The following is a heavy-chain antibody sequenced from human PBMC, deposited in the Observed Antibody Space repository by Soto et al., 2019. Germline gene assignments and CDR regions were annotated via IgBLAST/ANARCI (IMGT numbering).Heavy chain of an antibody. Sequence: PSETLSLTCSVSGGSIRRYYWSWIRQSPEKGLEWIGYFYHSGNSNYNPSLKSRVTISVDTSKSQLSLSLRSVTAAGTAVYFCARISSVDPYGYVNCGLDVWGQGTSVTGAS. J-gene: IGHJ6*02. CDR3: ARISSVDPYGYVNCGLDV. CDR1: GGSIRRYY. D-gene: IGHD5-18*01. V-gene: IGHV4-59*01. CDR2: FYHSGNS.